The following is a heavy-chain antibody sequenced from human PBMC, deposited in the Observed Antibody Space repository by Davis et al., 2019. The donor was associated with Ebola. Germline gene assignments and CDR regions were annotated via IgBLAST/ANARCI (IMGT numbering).Heavy chain of an antibody. CDR3: VKDLNWNYIGY. CDR1: GYTFTSYY. D-gene: IGHD1-20*01. V-gene: IGHV1-46*01. J-gene: IGHJ4*02. Sequence: ASVKVSCKASGYTFTSYYMHWVRQAPGQGLEWMGIINPSGGSTSYAQKFQGRVTMTRDTSTSTVYMELSSLRSEDTAVYYCVKDLNWNYIGYWGQGTLVTVSS. CDR2: INPSGGST.